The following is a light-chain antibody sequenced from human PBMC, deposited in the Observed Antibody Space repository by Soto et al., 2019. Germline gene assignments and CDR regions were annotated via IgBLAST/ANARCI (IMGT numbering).Light chain of an antibody. V-gene: IGKV1-12*01. Sequence: DIQMTQSPSTLSASVGDTVTVTCRASQSVSGWLAWYQQKPEKAPKLVIYDASSLQSGVPSRFSGSGSGTDFTLTISSLQPEDFATYYCQQANSFPLTFGGGTKVDI. CDR1: QSVSGW. J-gene: IGKJ4*01. CDR2: DAS. CDR3: QQANSFPLT.